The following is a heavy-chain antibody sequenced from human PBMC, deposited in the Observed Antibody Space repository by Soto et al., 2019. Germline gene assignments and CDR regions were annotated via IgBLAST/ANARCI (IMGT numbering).Heavy chain of an antibody. CDR3: FTDRTYSPIDQ. J-gene: IGHJ4*02. V-gene: IGHV3-15*01. CDR2: IKRKTDGGTT. D-gene: IGHD2-15*01. CDR1: GVNFSNAW. Sequence: GGSLRLSCAASGVNFSNAWMSWVRQVPGKGLEWVGRIKRKTDGGTTDYAAPVKGRFTISRDDSKNTLYLQMNSLKTEDTAVYYCFTDRTYSPIDQWGQGTLVTVSS.